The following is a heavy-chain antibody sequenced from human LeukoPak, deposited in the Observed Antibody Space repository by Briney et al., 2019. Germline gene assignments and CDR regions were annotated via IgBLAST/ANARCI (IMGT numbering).Heavy chain of an antibody. J-gene: IGHJ4*02. D-gene: IGHD4-17*01. CDR2: IIPGFGTA. CDR3: ARLSGDYLPDY. Sequence: SVKVSCKASGGTFSSYVISWVRQAPGQGLEWMGGIIPGFGTANYAQKFQGTVTITADVSATTVYMVLNSLRSEDTAVYYCARLSGDYLPDYWGQGTLVTVSS. V-gene: IGHV1-69*13. CDR1: GGTFSSYV.